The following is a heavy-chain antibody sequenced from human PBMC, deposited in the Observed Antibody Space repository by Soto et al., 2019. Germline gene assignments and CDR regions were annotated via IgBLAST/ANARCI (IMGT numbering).Heavy chain of an antibody. J-gene: IGHJ6*02. V-gene: IGHV3-21*01. CDR3: ARSRRGIAAAANYYGMDV. CDR2: ISSSSSYI. D-gene: IGHD6-13*01. Sequence: PGGSLRLSCAASGFTFSSYSMNWVRQAPGKGLEWVSSISSSSSYIYYADSVKGRFTISRDNAKNSLYLQMNSLRAEDTAVYYCARSRRGIAAAANYYGMDVWGQGTTVTVSS. CDR1: GFTFSSYS.